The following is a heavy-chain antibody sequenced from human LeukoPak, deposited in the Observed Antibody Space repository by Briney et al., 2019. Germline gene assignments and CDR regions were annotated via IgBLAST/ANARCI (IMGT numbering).Heavy chain of an antibody. V-gene: IGHV1-46*01. Sequence: ASVKVSCKASGYTFTSYYMHWVRQAPGQGLEWMGIINPSGGSTSYAQKFQGRVTMTRDTSTSTVYMELSSLRSEDTAVYYCASGHTTNNKGTRWLQLGAFDIWSQGTMVTVSS. CDR3: ASGHTTNNKGTRWLQLGAFDI. D-gene: IGHD5-24*01. CDR1: GYTFTSYY. J-gene: IGHJ3*02. CDR2: INPSGGST.